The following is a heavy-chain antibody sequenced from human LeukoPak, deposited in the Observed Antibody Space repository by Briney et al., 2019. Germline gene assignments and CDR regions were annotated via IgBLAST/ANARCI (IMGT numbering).Heavy chain of an antibody. CDR1: GFTFSNYA. CDR2: LNPGGDST. Sequence: GGSLRLSCAASGFTFSNYAMSWVRQAPGKGLEWVSGLNPGGDSTYYADSVKGRFTISRDNSKNTLYLQMNSLRAEDTAVYYCAKDPFSVTIAAAGLPRAFDIWGQGTMVTVSS. D-gene: IGHD6-13*01. J-gene: IGHJ3*02. V-gene: IGHV3-23*01. CDR3: AKDPFSVTIAAAGLPRAFDI.